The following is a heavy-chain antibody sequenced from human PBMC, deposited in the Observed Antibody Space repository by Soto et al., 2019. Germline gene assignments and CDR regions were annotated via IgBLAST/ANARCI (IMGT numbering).Heavy chain of an antibody. Sequence: QVQLQESGPGLVKPSETLSLTCTVSGGSISSYYWSWIRQPPGKGLEWIGYIYYSGSTNYNPSLMSRVTISVDTSKTQFSLKLSSVTAADTAVYYCARDVGDYVWGSYRKSGNYFDYWGQGTLVTVSS. CDR1: GGSISSYY. V-gene: IGHV4-59*01. CDR3: ARDVGDYVWGSYRKSGNYFDY. CDR2: IYYSGST. J-gene: IGHJ4*02. D-gene: IGHD3-16*02.